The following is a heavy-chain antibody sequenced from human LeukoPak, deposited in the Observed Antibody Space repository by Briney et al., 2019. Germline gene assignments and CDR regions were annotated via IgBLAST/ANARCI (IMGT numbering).Heavy chain of an antibody. J-gene: IGHJ4*02. CDR3: ARDLPPYYFDY. Sequence: EASVKVSCKASGYTFTSYGISWVRQAPGQGLEWMGRIIPILGIANYAQKFQGRVTITADKSTSTAYMDLSSLRSEDTAVYYCARDLPPYYFDYWGQGTLVTVSS. CDR1: GYTFTSYG. CDR2: IIPILGIA. V-gene: IGHV1-69*04.